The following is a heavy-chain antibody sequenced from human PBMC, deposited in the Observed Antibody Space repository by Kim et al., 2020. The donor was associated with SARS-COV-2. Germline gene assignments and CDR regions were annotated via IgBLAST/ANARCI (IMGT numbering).Heavy chain of an antibody. Sequence: GGSLRLSCTASGFIFGDHALSWVRQAPGKGLEWVGFVSSKAYGGSTEYAASVKGRFTISRDDSKTIAYLQMNSLKTEDTAVYFCRRLTALYYGMDVWGQGTTVTVSS. CDR3: RRLTALYYGMDV. CDR1: GFIFGDHA. CDR2: VSSKAYGGST. D-gene: IGHD5-12*01. V-gene: IGHV3-49*04. J-gene: IGHJ6*02.